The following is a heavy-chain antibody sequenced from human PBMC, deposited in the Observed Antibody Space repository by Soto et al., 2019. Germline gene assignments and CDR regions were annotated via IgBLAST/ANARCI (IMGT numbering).Heavy chain of an antibody. CDR3: AGGRGGPFDWLILDY. CDR1: GYTFTSYG. Sequence: QVQLVQSGAEVKKPGASVKVSCKASGYTFTSYGISWVRQAPGQGLEWMGWISAYNGNTNYAQELQGRVTMATGTSTSTAYMELRSLRSDDTAVYYCAGGRGGPFDWLILDYWGQGPLVTVSS. V-gene: IGHV1-18*01. D-gene: IGHD3-9*01. J-gene: IGHJ4*02. CDR2: ISAYNGNT.